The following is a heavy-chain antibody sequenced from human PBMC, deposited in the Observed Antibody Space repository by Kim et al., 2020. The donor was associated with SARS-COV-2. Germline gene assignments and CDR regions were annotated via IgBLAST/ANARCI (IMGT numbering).Heavy chain of an antibody. V-gene: IGHV3-11*01. CDR2: ISSSGSTI. CDR1: GLTFSDHY. CDR3: VRDTSYEYVWGSYRSYGMDV. D-gene: IGHD3-16*02. J-gene: IGHJ6*02. Sequence: GGSLRLSCAASGLTFSDHYMSWIRQAPGKGLEWISYISSSGSTIYYADSVKGRFTISRDNTKNSLYLQMNSLRAEDTAVYYCVRDTSYEYVWGSYRSYGMDVWGLGTTVTVSS.